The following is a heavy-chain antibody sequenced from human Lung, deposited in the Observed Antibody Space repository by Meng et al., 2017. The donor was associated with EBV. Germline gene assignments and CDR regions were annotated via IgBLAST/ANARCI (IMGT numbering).Heavy chain of an antibody. J-gene: IGHJ4*02. CDR2: IYYTGST. Sequence: QLRESATCMVKPSETRSLTCPVPGGSISGSSDYWGWIRQPPGKGREWIASIYYTGSTYYNPSLKSRVTISVDTSKNQFSLNLSSVTAADTAVYYCARRGRDRPFDYWGQGTLVTVSS. CDR1: GGSISGSSDY. V-gene: IGHV4-39*01. CDR3: ARRGRDRPFDY. D-gene: IGHD2-15*01.